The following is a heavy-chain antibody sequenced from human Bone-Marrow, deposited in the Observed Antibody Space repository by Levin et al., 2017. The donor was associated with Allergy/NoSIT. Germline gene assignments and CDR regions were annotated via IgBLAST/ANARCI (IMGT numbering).Heavy chain of an antibody. Sequence: LSLTCAASGFPVSSSYMSWVRQAPGKGLEWVSLIHSGGNTYYADSFKGRFTISTDSSKNMLYLQMNSLRPDDTAMYYCARGSQWLVRDFDFWGQGTLVTVSS. V-gene: IGHV3-66*01. CDR1: GFPVSSSY. CDR2: IHSGGNT. J-gene: IGHJ4*02. D-gene: IGHD6-19*01. CDR3: ARGSQWLVRDFDF.